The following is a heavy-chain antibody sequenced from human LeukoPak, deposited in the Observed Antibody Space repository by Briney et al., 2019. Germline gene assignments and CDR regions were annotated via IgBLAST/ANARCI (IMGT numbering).Heavy chain of an antibody. CDR1: GFTSSNAW. J-gene: IGHJ4*02. CDR2: ITSKTYGGTT. CDR3: TTDRFY. Sequence: GGPLRLSCAASGFTSSNAWMSWVRPAPGKGLGWGGRITSKTYGGTTHYSAPVKGRFTISRDDSKNTLYMQMNSLKTEDTAVYYCTTDRFYWGQGILVTVSS. V-gene: IGHV3-15*01.